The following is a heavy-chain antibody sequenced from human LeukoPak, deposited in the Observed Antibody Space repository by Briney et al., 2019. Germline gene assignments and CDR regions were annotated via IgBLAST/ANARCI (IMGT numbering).Heavy chain of an antibody. J-gene: IGHJ4*02. V-gene: IGHV4-39*07. D-gene: IGHD3-10*01. Sequence: SETLSLTCTVSGGSISSSSYYWGWIRQPPGKGLEWIGSIYYSGSTYYNPSLKSRVTISVDTSKNQFSLKLSSVTAADTAVYYCARSFSGTYPGLDDWGQGTLVAVSS. CDR3: ARSFSGTYPGLDD. CDR1: GGSISSSSYY. CDR2: IYYSGST.